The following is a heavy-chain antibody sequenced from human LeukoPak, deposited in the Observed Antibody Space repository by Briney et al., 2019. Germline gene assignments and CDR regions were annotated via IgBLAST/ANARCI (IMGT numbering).Heavy chain of an antibody. CDR3: ARVRFLERSQYYFDY. Sequence: SGGSLRLSCAASEFTFNIYWMSWVRQAPGKGLEWVANTKQDGSEKYYVDSVEGRFTISRDNAKNSLYLQMNSLRAEDTAMYYCARVRFLERSQYYFDYWGQGTLVTVSS. J-gene: IGHJ4*02. V-gene: IGHV3-7*01. CDR1: EFTFNIYW. CDR2: TKQDGSEK. D-gene: IGHD3-3*01.